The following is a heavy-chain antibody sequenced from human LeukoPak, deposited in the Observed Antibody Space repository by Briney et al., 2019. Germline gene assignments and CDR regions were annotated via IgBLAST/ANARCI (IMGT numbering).Heavy chain of an antibody. CDR3: AIYYYESSDYNWFDP. J-gene: IGHJ5*02. CDR2: IYSIGST. V-gene: IGHV4-4*07. Sequence: SETLSLTCTVSGGSISSFYWSWIRQPAGKGLEWIGHIYSIGSTNYNPSLKSRLTMSVDTSKNQFSLKLSSVTAADTAVYYCAIYYYESSDYNWFDPWGQGTLVTVSS. D-gene: IGHD3-22*01. CDR1: GGSISSFY.